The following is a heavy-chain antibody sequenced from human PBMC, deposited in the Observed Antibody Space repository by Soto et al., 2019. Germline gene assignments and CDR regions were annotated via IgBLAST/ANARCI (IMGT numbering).Heavy chain of an antibody. V-gene: IGHV4-34*01. Sequence: XETLSLTCAVYGGSFSGYYGSGMRQPPGKGLEWIGEINHSGSTNYNPSLKSRVTISVDTSKNQFSLKLSSVTAADTAVYYCARNGSYYDFWSGYYFGGGMDVWGQGTTVTVSS. CDR2: INHSGST. D-gene: IGHD3-3*01. CDR3: ARNGSYYDFWSGYYFGGGMDV. CDR1: GGSFSGYY. J-gene: IGHJ6*02.